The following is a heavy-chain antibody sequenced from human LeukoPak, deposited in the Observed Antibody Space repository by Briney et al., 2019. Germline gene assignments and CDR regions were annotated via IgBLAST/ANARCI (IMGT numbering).Heavy chain of an antibody. CDR2: ISYDGSNK. CDR3: ARGGLYYDY. Sequence: GGSLRHSCADSGFTFSNYAMHWVRQAPGKGLEWVAVISYDGSNKHYADSVKGRFTISRDNSKNTLYLQMDSLRAEDTAVYYCARGGLYYDYWGQGTLVTVSS. V-gene: IGHV3-30-3*01. J-gene: IGHJ4*02. CDR1: GFTFSNYA.